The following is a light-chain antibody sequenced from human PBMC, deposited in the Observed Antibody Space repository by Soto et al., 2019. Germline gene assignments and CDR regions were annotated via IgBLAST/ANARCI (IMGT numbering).Light chain of an antibody. CDR3: VTWDNRLSAVV. Sequence: QSVLTQPPSVSAAPGQKVTISRSGSSSNIGNNYVSWYQQHPGTAPKLLIYDSNKRPSGIPDRFSGSKSGTSATLGITGLQTGDEAGYYCVTWDNRLSAVVFGGGTKVTVL. J-gene: IGLJ2*01. CDR1: SSNIGNNY. CDR2: DSN. V-gene: IGLV1-51*01.